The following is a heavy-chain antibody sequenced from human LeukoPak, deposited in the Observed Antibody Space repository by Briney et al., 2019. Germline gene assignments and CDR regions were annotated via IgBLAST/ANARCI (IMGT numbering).Heavy chain of an antibody. D-gene: IGHD3-3*01. Sequence: ASVKVSCKASGYTFTGNYMHWVRQAPGQGLEWMGRINPNNGGTNYAQKFQGRVTMTRDTSISTAYMELSSLRSDDTAVYYCARDGDFWSGYYCDYWGQGTQVTVSS. CDR3: ARDGDFWSGYYCDY. CDR2: INPNNGGT. V-gene: IGHV1-2*06. CDR1: GYTFTGNY. J-gene: IGHJ4*02.